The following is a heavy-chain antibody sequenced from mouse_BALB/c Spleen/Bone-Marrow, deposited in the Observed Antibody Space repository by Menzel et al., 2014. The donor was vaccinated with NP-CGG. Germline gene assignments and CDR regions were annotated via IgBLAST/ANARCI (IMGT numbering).Heavy chain of an antibody. V-gene: IGHV1-82*01. J-gene: IGHJ3*01. D-gene: IGHD1-1*01. CDR1: GYAFSSSW. CDR2: IYPGDGDT. Sequence: QVQLKESGPEMVKPGASVKISCRASGYAFSSSWMNWVKQRPGQGLEWIGRIYPGDGDTNYNGKFKGKATLTADKSSSTAYMQLSSLPSVDSAVYICARTYGSSYFVYWGQGTLVTVSA. CDR3: ARTYGSSYFVY.